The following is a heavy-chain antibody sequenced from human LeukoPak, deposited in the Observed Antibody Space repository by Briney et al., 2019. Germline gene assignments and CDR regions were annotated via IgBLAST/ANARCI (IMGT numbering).Heavy chain of an antibody. Sequence: GGSLRLSCAASGFTFSIYAMNWVRQAPGKGLEWVSRISGSGGSTYYADSVKGRLSISRDNPKNTLYLQMNSLRAVHTAVYYCAKEGDSSATCDYWGQRTLVSVSS. D-gene: IGHD3-22*01. CDR3: AKEGDSSATCDY. CDR2: ISGSGGST. CDR1: GFTFSIYA. J-gene: IGHJ4*02. V-gene: IGHV3-23*01.